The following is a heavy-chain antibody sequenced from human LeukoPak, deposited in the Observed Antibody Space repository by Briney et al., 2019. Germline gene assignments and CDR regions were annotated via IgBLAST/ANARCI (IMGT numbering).Heavy chain of an antibody. CDR3: ARGEVLRFLEWLYAIDY. CDR1: GGTFSSYA. D-gene: IGHD3-3*01. CDR2: IIPIFGTA. V-gene: IGHV1-69*13. Sequence: SVKVSCKASGGTFSSYAISWVRQAPGQGLEWMGGIIPIFGTANYAQKFQGRVTITADESTSTAYMELSSLRSEDTAVYYCARGEVLRFLEWLYAIDYWGQGTLVTVSS. J-gene: IGHJ4*02.